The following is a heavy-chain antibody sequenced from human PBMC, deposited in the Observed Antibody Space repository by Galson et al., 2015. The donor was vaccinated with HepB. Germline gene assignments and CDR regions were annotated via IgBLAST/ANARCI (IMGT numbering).Heavy chain of an antibody. Sequence: PALVKPTQTLTLTCTFSGFSLSTSGVGVGWIRQPPGKALEWLTVIYWDDDKRYSPSLKSRLTITKDTSKNQVVLTMTNMDPVDAGVYYCARDQLGRTFWYFDVWGRGTLVAVSS. D-gene: IGHD1-1*01. J-gene: IGHJ2*01. V-gene: IGHV2-5*02. CDR3: ARDQLGRTFWYFDV. CDR2: IYWDDDK. CDR1: GFSLSTSGVG.